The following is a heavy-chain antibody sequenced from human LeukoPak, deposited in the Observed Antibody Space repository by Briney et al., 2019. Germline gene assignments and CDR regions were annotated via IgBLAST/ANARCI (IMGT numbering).Heavy chain of an antibody. J-gene: IGHJ4*02. CDR1: GFTFRSYW. Sequence: GGSLRLSCATPGFTFRSYWMSWVRQAPGKGLEWVANIKQDGSEKYYVDSVKGRFTISRDNAKNSLYLQMNSLRAEDTAVYYCAGDRGSYCSGGSCHFFDYWGQGTLVTVSS. V-gene: IGHV3-7*01. D-gene: IGHD2-15*01. CDR2: IKQDGSEK. CDR3: AGDRGSYCSGGSCHFFDY.